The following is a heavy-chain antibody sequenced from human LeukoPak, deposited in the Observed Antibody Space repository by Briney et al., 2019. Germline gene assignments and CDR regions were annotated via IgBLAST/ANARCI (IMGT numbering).Heavy chain of an antibody. CDR2: IYNSGST. Sequence: RPSETLSLTCSVSGGSISNYYWSWIRQSPGKGPEWIGYIYNSGSTNYNPSLNSRVTISIDTSENQFSLRLSSVTAADTAVYYCARGDNREIYYFDSWGQGTLVTVSS. V-gene: IGHV4-59*01. J-gene: IGHJ4*02. D-gene: IGHD1-1*01. CDR3: ARGDNREIYYFDS. CDR1: GGSISNYY.